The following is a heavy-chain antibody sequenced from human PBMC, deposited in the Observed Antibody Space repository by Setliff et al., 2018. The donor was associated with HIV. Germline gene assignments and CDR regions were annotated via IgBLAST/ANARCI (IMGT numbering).Heavy chain of an antibody. CDR2: IKQDGSDK. D-gene: IGHD6-19*01. CDR1: RFTFSSYW. J-gene: IGHJ3*02. Sequence: PGGSLRLSCAASRFTFSSYWMSWVRQAPGKGLEWVANIKQDGSDKYYVGSVKGRFTISRDNAKNSLFLHMNSLRAEDTAVYYCARVGGYSSGWYGIDAFDIWGQGTMVTVSS. V-gene: IGHV3-7*01. CDR3: ARVGGYSSGWYGIDAFDI.